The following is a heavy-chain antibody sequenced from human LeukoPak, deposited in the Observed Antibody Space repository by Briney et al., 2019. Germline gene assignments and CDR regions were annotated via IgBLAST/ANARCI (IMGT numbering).Heavy chain of an antibody. V-gene: IGHV3-30*18. Sequence: GGSLRLSCAASGFTFSSYGMHWVRQAPGKGLEWVAVTSYDGSNKYYADSVKGRFTISRDNSKNTLYLQMNSLRAEDTAVYYCAKDRWDYYDSSGPFDYWGQGTLVTVSS. CDR1: GFTFSSYG. J-gene: IGHJ4*02. CDR2: TSYDGSNK. D-gene: IGHD3-22*01. CDR3: AKDRWDYYDSSGPFDY.